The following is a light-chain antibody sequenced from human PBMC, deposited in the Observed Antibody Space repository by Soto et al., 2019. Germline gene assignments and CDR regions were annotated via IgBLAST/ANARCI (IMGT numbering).Light chain of an antibody. CDR2: GAS. J-gene: IGKJ1*01. CDR1: QSVSSN. V-gene: IGKV3-15*01. CDR3: QQYNNWPGWA. Sequence: EIVMTQSPVTLSVSPGERVTLSCRASQSVSSNLAWYQQKPGQAPRLLIYGASTRATGIPARFSGSGSGAEFTLTISSLQSEDYAVYYCQQYNNWPGWAFGQGTKVEI.